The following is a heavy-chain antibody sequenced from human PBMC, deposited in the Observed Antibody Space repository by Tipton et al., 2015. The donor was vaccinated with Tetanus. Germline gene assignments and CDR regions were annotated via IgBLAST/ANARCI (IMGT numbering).Heavy chain of an antibody. D-gene: IGHD1-26*01. CDR3: ARDIRHVGATLYFDY. Sequence: SLRLSCAASGFTFSSYFMNWVRQAPGKGLEWVSSISSSSSYIYYADSVKGRFTISRDDAENSLYLQMNSLRAEDTAVYYCARDIRHVGATLYFDYWGQGTLVTVSS. V-gene: IGHV3-21*04. CDR1: GFTFSSYF. CDR2: ISSSSSYI. J-gene: IGHJ4*02.